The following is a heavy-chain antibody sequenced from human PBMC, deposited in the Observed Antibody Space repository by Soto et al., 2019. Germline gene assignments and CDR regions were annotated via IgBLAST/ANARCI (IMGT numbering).Heavy chain of an antibody. CDR3: ARDLGTAMVIPY. D-gene: IGHD5-18*01. CDR1: GGTFSSYA. J-gene: IGHJ4*02. V-gene: IGHV1-69*13. Sequence: VASVKVSCKASGGTFSSYAISWVRQAPGQGLEWMGGIIPIFGTANYAQKFQGRVTITADESTSTAYMELSSLRSEDTAVYYCARDLGTAMVIPYWGQGTQVTVSS. CDR2: IIPIFGTA.